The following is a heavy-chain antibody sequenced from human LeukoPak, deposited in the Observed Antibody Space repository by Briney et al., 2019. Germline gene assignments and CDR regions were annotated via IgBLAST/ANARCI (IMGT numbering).Heavy chain of an antibody. Sequence: GASVKVSCKASGYTFTSYYMHWVRQAPGQGLEWMGGIIPIFGTANYAQKFQGRVTITADESTSTAYMELSSLRSEDTAVYYCARVMCGGDCYFDYWGQGTLVTVSS. D-gene: IGHD2-21*02. CDR3: ARVMCGGDCYFDY. CDR1: GYTFTSYY. J-gene: IGHJ4*02. V-gene: IGHV1-69*13. CDR2: IIPIFGTA.